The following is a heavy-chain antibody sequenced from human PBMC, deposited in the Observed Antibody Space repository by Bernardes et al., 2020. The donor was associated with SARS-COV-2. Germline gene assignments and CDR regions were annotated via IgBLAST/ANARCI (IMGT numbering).Heavy chain of an antibody. J-gene: IGHJ4*02. CDR3: ARARITMIVVVTEFDY. CDR2: IYYSGST. V-gene: IGHV4-59*12. Sequence: SESLSLTCTVSGGSISSYYWSWIRQPPGKGLEWIGYIYYSGSTYYNPSLKSRVTISVDTSKNQFSLKLSSVTAADTAVYYCARARITMIVVVTEFDYWGQGTLVTVSS. CDR1: GGSISSYY. D-gene: IGHD3-22*01.